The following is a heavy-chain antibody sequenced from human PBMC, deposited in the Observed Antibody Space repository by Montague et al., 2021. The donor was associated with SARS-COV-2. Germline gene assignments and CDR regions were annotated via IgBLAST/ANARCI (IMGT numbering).Heavy chain of an antibody. CDR3: ARWDPQTLTLIGLRGKSASDY. CDR1: GGSFGGYY. Sequence: ETLSLTCAVYGGSFGGYYWTWIRQSPGKGLEWIAEINHSGTTNYNFNPSLRSRVTISVDTSKSQFSLKLSSVTAADTGVYYCARWDPQTLTLIGLRGKSASDYWGQGTLVTVSS. D-gene: IGHD4-23*01. CDR2: INHSGTT. J-gene: IGHJ4*02. V-gene: IGHV4-34*01.